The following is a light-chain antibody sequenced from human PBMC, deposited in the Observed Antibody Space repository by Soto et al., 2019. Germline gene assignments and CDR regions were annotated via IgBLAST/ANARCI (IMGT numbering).Light chain of an antibody. V-gene: IGKV1-39*01. J-gene: IGKJ2*01. CDR3: QQSYSTPPGT. CDR1: QSISSY. CDR2: AAS. Sequence: DIQMTQSPSSLSASVGDRVTITCRASQSISSYLNWYQQKPGKAPKLLIYAASSLQSGVPSRFSGSGSGTYFTLTISSLQPEDFATYYYQQSYSTPPGTFGQGTKLEIK.